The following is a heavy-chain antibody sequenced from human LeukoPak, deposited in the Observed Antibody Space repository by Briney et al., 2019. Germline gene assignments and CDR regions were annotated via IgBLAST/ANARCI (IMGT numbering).Heavy chain of an antibody. Sequence: SETLSLTCTISGGCIRTHYWIWIRQPPGKGLEWIGYVHYSGVTDYNPSLGIRVTISLATSKSQFSLELRSVTAADTAVYYCAREQSELDYCGQGTLVTVSS. V-gene: IGHV4-59*11. CDR3: AREQSELDY. CDR2: VHYSGVT. CDR1: GGCIRTHY. J-gene: IGHJ4*02. D-gene: IGHD3-10*01.